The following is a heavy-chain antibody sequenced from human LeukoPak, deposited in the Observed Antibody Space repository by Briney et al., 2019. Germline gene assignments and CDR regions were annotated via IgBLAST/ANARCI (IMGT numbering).Heavy chain of an antibody. V-gene: IGHV1-46*01. CDR2: IKPSGGST. J-gene: IGHJ3*02. CDR1: GYTFTSYY. CDR3: ARDGGRDIVVVPAAMGRIDAFDI. Sequence: VASVKVSCEASGYTFTSYYMHWVRQAPGQGLEWMGIIKPSGGSTSYAQKFQGRVTMTRDTPTSTVYMELCSLRSEDTAVYYCARDGGRDIVVVPAAMGRIDAFDIWGQGTMVTVSS. D-gene: IGHD2-2*01.